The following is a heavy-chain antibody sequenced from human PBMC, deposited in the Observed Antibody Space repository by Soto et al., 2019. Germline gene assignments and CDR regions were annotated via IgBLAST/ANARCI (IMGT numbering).Heavy chain of an antibody. V-gene: IGHV1-69*06. CDR2: IIPILGTA. Sequence: QVQLVQSGAEVKKPGSSVKVSCKASGGTFSSYAISWVRQSPGQGLEWMGGIIPILGTANYAQKFHGRVTITADKSTSKAYMELRRLRSVVPAVYYCARQGHLNYYGMEVWGQGTTVTVSS. CDR1: GGTFSSYA. J-gene: IGHJ6*02. CDR3: ARQGHLNYYGMEV.